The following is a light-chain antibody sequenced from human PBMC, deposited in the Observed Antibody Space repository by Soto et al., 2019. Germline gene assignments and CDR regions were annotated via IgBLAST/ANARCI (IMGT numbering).Light chain of an antibody. Sequence: QSALTQPPSASGSPGQSVTISCTGTKSDIGVYDFVSWYQHHPGKAPRLIIYEVVQRPSGVPDRFSGSKSGNTASLTVSGPRPAVEAVYFCKPFPASNTYVFEGGPNLPV. CDR3: KPFPASNTYV. J-gene: IGLJ1*01. CDR1: KSDIGVYDF. V-gene: IGLV2-8*01. CDR2: EVV.